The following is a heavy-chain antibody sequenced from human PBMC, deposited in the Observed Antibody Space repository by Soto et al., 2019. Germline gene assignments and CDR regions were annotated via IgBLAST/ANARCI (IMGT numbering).Heavy chain of an antibody. J-gene: IGHJ6*02. Sequence: GESLKISCAASGFTFSSYAMHWVRQAPGKGLEWVAVISYDGSNKYYADSVKGRFTISRDNSKNTLYLQMNSLRAEDTAVYYCARSSFVLYGMDVWGQGTTVTVSS. V-gene: IGHV3-30-3*01. CDR2: ISYDGSNK. CDR3: ARSSFVLYGMDV. CDR1: GFTFSSYA. D-gene: IGHD2-8*01.